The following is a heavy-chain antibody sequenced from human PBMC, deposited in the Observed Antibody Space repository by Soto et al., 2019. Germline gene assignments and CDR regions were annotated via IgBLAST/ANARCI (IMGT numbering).Heavy chain of an antibody. CDR1: GGSISSGGYY. CDR2: IYYSGST. CDR3: ARANYDFWSSIDY. V-gene: IGHV4-31*03. Sequence: QVQLQSSGPGLVKPSQTLSLTCTVSGGSISSGGYYWSWIRQHPGKGLEWIGYIYYSGSTYYNPSLKSRVTISGDTSKNQFSLKLSSVTAADTAVYYCARANYDFWSSIDYWGQGTLVTVSS. J-gene: IGHJ4*02. D-gene: IGHD3-3*01.